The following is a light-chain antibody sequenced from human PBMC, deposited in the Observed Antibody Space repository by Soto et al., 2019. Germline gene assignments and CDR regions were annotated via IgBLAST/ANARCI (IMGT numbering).Light chain of an antibody. CDR2: RAS. CDR1: QHVSSN. J-gene: IGKJ2*01. CDR3: QQYNNWPYT. V-gene: IGKV3-15*01. Sequence: EIVMTQSPATLSVSPGASATLSCRASQHVSSNFAWYRQKPGQAPTLLIYRASTSAAGIPARFSGSGSGTEFTLTISSLQSEDFAVDYCQQYNNWPYTFGQGTKLEIK.